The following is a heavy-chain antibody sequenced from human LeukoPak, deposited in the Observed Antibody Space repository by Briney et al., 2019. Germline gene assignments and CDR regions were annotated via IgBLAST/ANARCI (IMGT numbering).Heavy chain of an antibody. Sequence: GGSLRLSCAASGFTFSSYAMSWVRQAPGKGLEWVSAISGSGGSTYYADSVKGRFTISRDNSKNTLYLQMNSLRAEDTAVYYCAKADSSGYYIPIYFDYWGQGTLVTVSS. J-gene: IGHJ4*02. V-gene: IGHV3-23*01. D-gene: IGHD3-22*01. CDR3: AKADSSGYYIPIYFDY. CDR2: ISGSGGST. CDR1: GFTFSSYA.